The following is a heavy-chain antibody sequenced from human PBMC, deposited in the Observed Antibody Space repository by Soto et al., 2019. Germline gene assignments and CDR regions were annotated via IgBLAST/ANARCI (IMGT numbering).Heavy chain of an antibody. V-gene: IGHV3-48*01. CDR3: ARDRRFGELRYYYGMDV. CDR2: ISSSSSTI. Sequence: GGSLRLSCAASGFTFSSYSMNWVRQAPGKGLEWVSYISSSSSTIYYADSVKGRFTISRDNAKNSLYLQMNSLRGEDTAVYYCARDRRFGELRYYYGMDVWGQGTTVTVSS. J-gene: IGHJ6*02. D-gene: IGHD3-10*01. CDR1: GFTFSSYS.